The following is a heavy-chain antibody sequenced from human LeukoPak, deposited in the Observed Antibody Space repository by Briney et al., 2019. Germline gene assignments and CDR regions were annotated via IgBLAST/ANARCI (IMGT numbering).Heavy chain of an antibody. Sequence: ASVKVSCKASGSTFSSYAISWVRQAPGHGLEWMGRIIPILGIANYAQKFQGRVTITADKSTSTAYMELSSLRSEDTAVYYCASRLGITMLVVAMDAFDIWGQGTMVTVSS. CDR1: GSTFSSYA. J-gene: IGHJ3*02. V-gene: IGHV1-69*04. CDR2: IIPILGIA. D-gene: IGHD3-22*01. CDR3: ASRLGITMLVVAMDAFDI.